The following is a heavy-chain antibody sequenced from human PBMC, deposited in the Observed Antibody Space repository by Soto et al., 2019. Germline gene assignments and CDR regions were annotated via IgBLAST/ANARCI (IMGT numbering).Heavy chain of an antibody. CDR2: IYHSGST. J-gene: IGHJ5*02. CDR3: ARVPSP. Sequence: SETLSLTCAVSGGSINSGGYSWSWVRQPPGKGLEWIGYIYHSGSTYYNPSLKSRVTISVDRSKNQFSLKLSSVTAADTAVYYCARVPSPWGQGTLVTVSS. CDR1: GGSINSGGYS. V-gene: IGHV4-30-2*01.